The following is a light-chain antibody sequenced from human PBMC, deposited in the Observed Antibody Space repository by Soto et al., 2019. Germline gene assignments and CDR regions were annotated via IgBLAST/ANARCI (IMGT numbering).Light chain of an antibody. J-gene: IGKJ1*01. CDR3: QRYNSYSRT. V-gene: IGKV1-5*01. CDR2: DAS. CDR1: QNVNNW. Sequence: DIQMTQSPSTLSASVGDSVTITCRASQNVNNWVAWYQQKPGKAPRFLIYDASSLESGVPSRFSGSGSGTDFTLTISSLRPDDFATYYCQRYNSYSRTFGQGTKVEIK.